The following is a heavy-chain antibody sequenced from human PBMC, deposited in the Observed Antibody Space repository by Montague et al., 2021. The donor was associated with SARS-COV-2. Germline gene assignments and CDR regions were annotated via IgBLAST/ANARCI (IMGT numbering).Heavy chain of an antibody. CDR2: IYYSGST. J-gene: IGHJ6*03. CDR1: GGSVSSGSYY. CDR3: ARDSRTDFDWLFPDSGSYYYYMDV. Sequence: SETLSLTCTVSGGSVSSGSYYWSWIRQPPGKGLEWIGYIYYSGSTNYNPSLKSRVTISVDTSKNQFSLKLSSVTAADTAVYYCARDSRTDFDWLFPDSGSYYYYMDVWGKGTTATVSS. V-gene: IGHV4-61*01. D-gene: IGHD3-9*01.